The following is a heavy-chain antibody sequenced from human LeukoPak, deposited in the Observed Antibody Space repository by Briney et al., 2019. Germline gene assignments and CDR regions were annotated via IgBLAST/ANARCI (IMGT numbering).Heavy chain of an antibody. V-gene: IGHV1-2*02. Sequence: ASVRVSCKASGYTFTGYYLHWVRQAPGQGLEWMGWINPNSGATNDAQKFQGRVTMTRDTSISTAYMDLSRLRSDDTAVYYCARERIYSSSFNDAFDIWGQGTMVIVSS. CDR1: GYTFTGYY. D-gene: IGHD6-6*01. CDR3: ARERIYSSSFNDAFDI. J-gene: IGHJ3*02. CDR2: INPNSGAT.